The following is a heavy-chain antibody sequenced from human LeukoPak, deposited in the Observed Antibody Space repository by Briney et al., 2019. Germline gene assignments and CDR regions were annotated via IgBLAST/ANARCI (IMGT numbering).Heavy chain of an antibody. CDR2: ISVYNGNT. CDR1: GYTFTNFG. J-gene: IGHJ4*02. Sequence: PLASVKVSCKASGYTFTNFGISWVRQAPGQGLEWMGWISVYNGNTNFAQKLQGRVTMTTDTSTTTAYMELRNLRSDDTAVYYCARDHSSSCQLFDYWGQGTLVTVSS. V-gene: IGHV1-18*01. CDR3: ARDHSSSCQLFDY. D-gene: IGHD6-13*01.